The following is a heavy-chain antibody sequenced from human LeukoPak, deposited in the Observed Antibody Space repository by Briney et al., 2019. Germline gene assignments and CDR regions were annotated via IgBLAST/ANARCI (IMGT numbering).Heavy chain of an antibody. CDR2: IWYDGSSK. V-gene: IGHV3-33*01. Sequence: GGSLRLSCAASGFSFSAYGVHWVRQAPGKGLEWVAVIWYDGSSKDYADSVKGRFTFSRDKSKNTLYLQMNSLTVEDTAVYYCARSQSSRLIDYWEQGTLVTVSS. J-gene: IGHJ4*02. CDR3: ARSQSSRLIDY. CDR1: GFSFSAYG. D-gene: IGHD6-13*01.